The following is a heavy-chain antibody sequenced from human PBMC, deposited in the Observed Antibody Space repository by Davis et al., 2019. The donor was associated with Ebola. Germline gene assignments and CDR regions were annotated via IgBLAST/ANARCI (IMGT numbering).Heavy chain of an antibody. V-gene: IGHV3-11*06. CDR3: ARAYDFWSGYYGLGY. CDR2: ISSSSSYI. Sequence: PGGSLRLSCAASGFTFSDYYMSWIRQAPGKGLEWVSSISSSSSYIYYADSVKGRFTISRDNAKNSLYLQMNSLRAEDTAVYYCARAYDFWSGYYGLGYWGQGTLVTVSS. D-gene: IGHD3-3*01. J-gene: IGHJ4*02. CDR1: GFTFSDYY.